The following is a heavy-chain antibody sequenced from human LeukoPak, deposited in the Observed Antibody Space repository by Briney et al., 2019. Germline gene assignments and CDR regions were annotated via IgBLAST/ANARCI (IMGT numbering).Heavy chain of an antibody. CDR2: INPNSGGT. V-gene: IGHV1-2*02. J-gene: IGHJ5*02. CDR1: VYTFTDYH. CDR3: VLVASVNWWCDP. D-gene: IGHD1-1*01. Sequence: ASLNVSCKPSVYTFTDYHIHWVRQAPGQGREWMGWINPNSGGTNYAQKLQDRVTMTGDTSISTAYMELRNLTADDPAVYYCVLVASVNWWCDPWGQRPLDTVS.